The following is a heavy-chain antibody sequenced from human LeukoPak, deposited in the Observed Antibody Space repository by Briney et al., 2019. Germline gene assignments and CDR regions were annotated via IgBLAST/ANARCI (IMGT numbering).Heavy chain of an antibody. CDR3: ARVGYYDSSGYGGAFDI. Sequence: GGSLRLSCAASGFTFSSYAMHWVRQAPGKGLEWVAVISYDGSNKYYADSVKGRFTIPRDNSKNTLYLQMNSLRAEDTAVYYCARVGYYDSSGYGGAFDIWGQGTMVTVSS. CDR2: ISYDGSNK. J-gene: IGHJ3*02. D-gene: IGHD3-22*01. CDR1: GFTFSSYA. V-gene: IGHV3-30-3*01.